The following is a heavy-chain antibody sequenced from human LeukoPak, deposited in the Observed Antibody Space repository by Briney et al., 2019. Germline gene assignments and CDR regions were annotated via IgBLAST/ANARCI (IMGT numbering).Heavy chain of an antibody. CDR3: ARDRGAVAGPVLDY. CDR1: GFTFSSYG. Sequence: QTGGSLRLSCAASGFTFSSYGMHWVRQAPGKGLEWVAVIWYDGSNKYYADSVKGRFTISRDNSKNTLYLQMNSLRAEDTALYYCARDRGAVAGPVLDYWGQGTLVTVSS. CDR2: IWYDGSNK. V-gene: IGHV3-33*01. D-gene: IGHD6-19*01. J-gene: IGHJ4*02.